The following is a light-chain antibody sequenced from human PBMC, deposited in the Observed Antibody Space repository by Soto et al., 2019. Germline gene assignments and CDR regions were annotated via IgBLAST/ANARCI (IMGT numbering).Light chain of an antibody. J-gene: IGKJ1*01. V-gene: IGKV2-30*01. CDR3: IQGTHSPLT. CDR1: QSLVYSDGNTY. Sequence: DVVMTQSPLSLPVTLGQPASISCRSSQSLVYSDGNTYLNWFQQRPGQSPRRLIYKVCKRETGDTDRFSGSGSRHYFTLKISRVEDEDEGVYYCIQGTHSPLTLGQGTKEEIK. CDR2: KVC.